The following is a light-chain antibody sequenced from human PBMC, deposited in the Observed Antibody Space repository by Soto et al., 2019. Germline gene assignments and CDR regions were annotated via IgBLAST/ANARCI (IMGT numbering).Light chain of an antibody. V-gene: IGKV3-20*01. Sequence: IVLTQSPGTMSLSPGERAPLSCRASQSVSSSYLAWYQQKPGQAPRLLIYGASNRATGTPDRFSGSGSGTDFTLTISRLEPEDFAVYYCQQYGSPPQTFGQGTKVDIK. J-gene: IGKJ1*01. CDR2: GAS. CDR3: QQYGSPPQT. CDR1: QSVSSSY.